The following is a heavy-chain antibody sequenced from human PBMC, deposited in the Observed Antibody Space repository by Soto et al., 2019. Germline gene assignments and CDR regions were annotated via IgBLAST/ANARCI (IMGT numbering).Heavy chain of an antibody. D-gene: IGHD3-16*02. J-gene: IGHJ5*01. V-gene: IGHV4-39*01. CDR3: ARSPRSDELSLFDF. CDR2: IYYSGRT. Sequence: SETLSLTCSVSGGSIRRSSYFWTWIRQPPGKGLEYIGSIYYSGRTHHNPSLESRVTISVDTSRTQFSLKLASLTAADTAVYYCARSPRSDELSLFDFWGQGTLVTVSS. CDR1: GGSIRRSSYF.